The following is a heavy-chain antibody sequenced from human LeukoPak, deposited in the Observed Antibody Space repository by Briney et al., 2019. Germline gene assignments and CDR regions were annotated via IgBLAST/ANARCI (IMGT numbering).Heavy chain of an antibody. Sequence: PGGSLRLSCAASGFTFSSYAMSWVRQAPGKGLEYVSAISGSGGSTYYADSVKGRFTISRDNSKNTLYLQMNSLRAEDTAVYYCAKDKAKVATIKSDAFDIWGQGTMVTVSS. CDR3: AKDKAKVATIKSDAFDI. D-gene: IGHD5-12*01. J-gene: IGHJ3*02. V-gene: IGHV3-23*01. CDR1: GFTFSSYA. CDR2: ISGSGGST.